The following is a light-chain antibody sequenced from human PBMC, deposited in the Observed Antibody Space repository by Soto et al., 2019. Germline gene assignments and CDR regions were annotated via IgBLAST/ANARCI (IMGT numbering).Light chain of an antibody. Sequence: DIQMTQSPSTLSASVGDRVTITCWASQSITSWLAWYQQKPGKAPKLLIYKASTLESGVPSRFSGSGSGTEFTLTISSLQPDDFATYYCQHRDTFGQGTKV. J-gene: IGKJ1*01. V-gene: IGKV1-5*03. CDR3: QHRDT. CDR1: QSITSW. CDR2: KAS.